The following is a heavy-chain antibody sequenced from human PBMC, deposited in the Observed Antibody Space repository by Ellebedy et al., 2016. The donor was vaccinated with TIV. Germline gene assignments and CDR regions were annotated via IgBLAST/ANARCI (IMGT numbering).Heavy chain of an antibody. D-gene: IGHD6-6*01. CDR3: ARDQYSRDNYYYYYYMDV. J-gene: IGHJ6*03. V-gene: IGHV3-48*02. CDR1: GFTFSSYS. Sequence: GESLKISXAASGFTFSSYSMNWVRQAPGKGLEWVSYISSSSSTIYYADSVKGRFTISRDNAKNSLYLQMNSLRDEDTAVYYCARDQYSRDNYYYYYYMDVWGKGTTVTVSS. CDR2: ISSSSSTI.